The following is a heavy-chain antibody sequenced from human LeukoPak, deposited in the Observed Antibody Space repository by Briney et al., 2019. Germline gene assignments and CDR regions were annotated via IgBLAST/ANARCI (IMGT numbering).Heavy chain of an antibody. Sequence: GGSLRLSCAASGFTFSSYWMHWDRQAPGKGLVWVSRISPDGSSTSYAHSVKGRFTVSRDNAKNTLYLQMNSLRAEDTAVYYCTRVLGVAAISNLGYWGQGTLVTVSS. J-gene: IGHJ4*02. V-gene: IGHV3-74*01. CDR2: ISPDGSST. D-gene: IGHD2-21*02. CDR1: GFTFSSYW. CDR3: TRVLGVAAISNLGY.